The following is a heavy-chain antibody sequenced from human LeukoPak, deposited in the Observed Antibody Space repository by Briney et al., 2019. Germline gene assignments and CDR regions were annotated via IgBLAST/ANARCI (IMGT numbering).Heavy chain of an antibody. CDR3: AKGGQGYYDIAY. D-gene: IGHD3-22*01. J-gene: IGHJ4*02. Sequence: GGSLRLSCAASGFTFSNCAITWVRQAPGKGLEWVSTISCGGDNTDYADSVKGRFTVSRDKSKNTVYRQINSLRAEDTAIYYCAKGGQGYYDIAYWGQGTLVTVSS. CDR1: GFTFSNCA. V-gene: IGHV3-23*01. CDR2: ISCGGDNT.